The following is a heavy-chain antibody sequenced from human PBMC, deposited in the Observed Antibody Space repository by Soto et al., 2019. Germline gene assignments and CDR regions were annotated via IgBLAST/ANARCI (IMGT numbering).Heavy chain of an antibody. J-gene: IGHJ4*02. CDR3: ARHSEAMVPHY. Sequence: SETLSLTSTVSDGSVRSGCYYWSWIRQPPGKGLEWIGYIYYTGSTNYNPSLKSRVTISVDTSKNQFSLKLNSVTAADTAVYYCARHSEAMVPHYWGQGTLVTVSS. V-gene: IGHV4-61*01. CDR2: IYYTGST. CDR1: DGSVRSGCYY. D-gene: IGHD5-18*01.